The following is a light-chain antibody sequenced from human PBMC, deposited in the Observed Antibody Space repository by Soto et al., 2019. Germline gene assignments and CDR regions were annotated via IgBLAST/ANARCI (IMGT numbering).Light chain of an antibody. CDR2: GAF. Sequence: EIVLTQSPGTLSLSPGERATLSCRASQSVSYTFLAWYQQKPGQAPRLLIHGAFTGATGIPDRFRGSGSGTDFTLTISTLEPEDFAVYYCQQYGSSPLTFGGGTKVDI. V-gene: IGKV3-20*01. CDR3: QQYGSSPLT. CDR1: QSVSYTF. J-gene: IGKJ4*01.